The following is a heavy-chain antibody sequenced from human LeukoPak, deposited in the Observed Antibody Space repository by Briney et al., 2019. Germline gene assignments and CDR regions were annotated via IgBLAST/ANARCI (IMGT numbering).Heavy chain of an antibody. J-gene: IGHJ4*02. CDR1: GFTFNNYA. CDR2: ISGSGGRT. Sequence: GGSLRLSCAASGFTFNNYAMSWVRQAPGKGLQWVSSISGSGGRTYYADSVKGGFTISRDNSKNTLYLQMNSLRAEDTAVYYCARDLYYEAGDYWGQGTLVTVSS. CDR3: ARDLYYEAGDY. V-gene: IGHV3-23*01. D-gene: IGHD3-22*01.